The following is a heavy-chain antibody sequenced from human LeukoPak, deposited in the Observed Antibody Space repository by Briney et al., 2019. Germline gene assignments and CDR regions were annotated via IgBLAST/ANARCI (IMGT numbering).Heavy chain of an antibody. Sequence: PGGSLRLSCAASGFTFSSYEMNWVRQAPGKGLEWVADIKEDGSAKYYVDSVKGRFTISRDNAKNSLYLQMNSLRAEDTALYYCAKDLYGDGLDYWGQGTLVTVSS. CDR3: AKDLYGDGLDY. CDR2: IKEDGSAK. V-gene: IGHV3-7*03. CDR1: GFTFSSYE. D-gene: IGHD4-17*01. J-gene: IGHJ4*02.